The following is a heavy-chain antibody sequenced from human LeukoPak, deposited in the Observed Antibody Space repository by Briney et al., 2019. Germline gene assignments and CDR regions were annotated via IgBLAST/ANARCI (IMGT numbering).Heavy chain of an antibody. CDR1: GGSFSGHY. CDR3: ARDLVLLWFGGRQDAFDI. D-gene: IGHD3-10*01. Sequence: SETLSLTCAVYGGSFSGHYWSWIRQSPGKGLEWIGEINHSGSTSYNPSLESRVTMGVDTSKNQFSLKLTSVTAADTAVYYCARDLVLLWFGGRQDAFDIWGQGTMVTVSS. J-gene: IGHJ3*02. V-gene: IGHV4-34*01. CDR2: INHSGST.